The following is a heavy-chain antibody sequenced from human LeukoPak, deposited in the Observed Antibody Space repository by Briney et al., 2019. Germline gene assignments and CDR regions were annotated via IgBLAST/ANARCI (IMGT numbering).Heavy chain of an antibody. CDR1: GFTFSSYA. V-gene: IGHV3-23*01. D-gene: IGHD2-15*01. J-gene: IGHJ4*02. Sequence: GGSLRLSCAASGFTFSSYAMSWVRQAPGKGLEWVSAISGSGGSTYYADSVKGRFTISRDNSKNTLYLQMNSLRAEDTAVYYCAKSRERYCSGGSCYFDYWGQGTLVTVSS. CDR3: AKSRERYCSGGSCYFDY. CDR2: ISGSGGST.